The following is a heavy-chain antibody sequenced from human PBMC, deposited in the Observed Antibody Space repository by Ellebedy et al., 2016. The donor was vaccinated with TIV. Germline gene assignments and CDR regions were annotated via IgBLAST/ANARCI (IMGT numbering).Heavy chain of an antibody. CDR3: ARDPGQQQKGRPFDP. J-gene: IGHJ5*02. D-gene: IGHD6-13*01. CDR1: GYTFTSYG. CDR2: ISAYNGNT. V-gene: IGHV1-18*01. Sequence: ASVKVSXKASGYTFTSYGISWVRQAPGQGLEWMGWISAYNGNTNYAQKLQGRVTMTTDTSTSTAYMELRSLRSDDTAVYYCARDPGQQQKGRPFDPWGQGTLVTVSS.